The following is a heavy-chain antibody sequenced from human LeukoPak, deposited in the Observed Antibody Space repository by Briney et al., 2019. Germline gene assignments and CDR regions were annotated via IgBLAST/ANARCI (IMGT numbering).Heavy chain of an antibody. CDR2: IYYSGIT. J-gene: IGHJ4*02. V-gene: IGHV4-59*08. D-gene: IGHD2-21*02. Sequence: SETLSLTCAVSGGSISGYYWIWIRQPPGKGLEWIGYIYYSGITNYNPPLKSRVTISVDTSKNQFSLKLSSVTAADTAVYYCARLGCGGDCYNNYFDYWGQGTLVTLSS. CDR1: GGSISGYY. CDR3: ARLGCGGDCYNNYFDY.